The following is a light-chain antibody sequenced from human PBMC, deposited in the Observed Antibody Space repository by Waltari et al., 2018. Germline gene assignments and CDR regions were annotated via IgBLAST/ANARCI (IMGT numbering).Light chain of an antibody. CDR3: QVWDNTSDHVV. CDR2: SDT. CDR1: NSGRKS. V-gene: IGLV3-21*04. Sequence: SYVLTPPPSVSVAPGETATITCGAANSGRKSEHCYQQKSGQAPGLVLYSDTEWPSGIPARFSGSNSGNTASLTISRVEAGDEADYYCQVWDNTSDHVVFGGGTKLAVL. J-gene: IGLJ2*01.